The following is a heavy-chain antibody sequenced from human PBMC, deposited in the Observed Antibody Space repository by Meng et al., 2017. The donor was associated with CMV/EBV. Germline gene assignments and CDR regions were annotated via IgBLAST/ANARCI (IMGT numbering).Heavy chain of an antibody. V-gene: IGHV1-58*01. J-gene: IGHJ4*02. CDR2: IVVGSGNT. CDR3: AAGEKAAAGSNLDY. D-gene: IGHD6-13*01. Sequence: SVKVSCKASGFTFTSPAVQWVRQARGQRLEWIGWIVVGSGNTNYAQKFQERVTITRDMSTSTAYMELSSLRSEDTAVYYCAAGEKAAAGSNLDYWGQGTLVTVSS. CDR1: GFTFTSPA.